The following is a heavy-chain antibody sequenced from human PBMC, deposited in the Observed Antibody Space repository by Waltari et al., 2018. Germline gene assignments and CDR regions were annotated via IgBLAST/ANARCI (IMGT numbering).Heavy chain of an antibody. CDR3: ARGKLPLNWFDL. Sequence: QVQLVQSGAEVKTPGASVKLSCKASGFTFTTSYIHWVRQAPGQGLEWVAIFNPSGGRTNSAQTFQGRVTMTRDTSTRTVYMELSSLRSEDTAVYYCARGKLPLNWFDLWGQGTLVTVSS. CDR2: FNPSGGRT. V-gene: IGHV1-46*01. J-gene: IGHJ5*02. D-gene: IGHD3-10*01. CDR1: GFTFTTSY.